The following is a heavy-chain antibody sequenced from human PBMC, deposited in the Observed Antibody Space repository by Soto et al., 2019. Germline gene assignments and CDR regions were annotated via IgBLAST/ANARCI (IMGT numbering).Heavy chain of an antibody. CDR1: GFTFSTAW. J-gene: IGHJ4*01. CDR2: IKSKIDGGTT. Sequence: EVQLVESGGDLVEPGGSLRLSCAASGFTFSTAWINWVRQTPGKGLEWVGRIKSKIDGGTTDFAAFVQGRFAISRDDSQDTTFMQMNSLKSEDTGVYYSTTDSHFSTRLVRFDLWGRGTLVIVSS. CDR3: TTDSHFSTRLVRFDL. D-gene: IGHD3-3*02. V-gene: IGHV3-15*07.